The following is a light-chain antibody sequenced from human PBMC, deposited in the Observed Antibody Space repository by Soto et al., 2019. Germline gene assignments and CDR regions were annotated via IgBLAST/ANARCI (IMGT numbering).Light chain of an antibody. Sequence: ENVLTQSPGTLSLSPGERATLSCRASQTVYNGYLAWYQQKPGQAPRLLIYGASSRATGIPDRFSGSESGTDFTLTISALEPEDFAVYYCQERSHWTFGRGTKVDIK. CDR1: QTVYNGY. CDR2: GAS. V-gene: IGKV3D-20*02. J-gene: IGKJ1*01. CDR3: QERSHWT.